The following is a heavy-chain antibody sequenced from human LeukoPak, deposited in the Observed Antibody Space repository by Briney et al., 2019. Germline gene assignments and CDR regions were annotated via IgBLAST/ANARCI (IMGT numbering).Heavy chain of an antibody. Sequence: SETLSLTCSVSGGSNSSYCWNWIRQPAGKGLEWIGRIYPSGSTKYNPSLKSRVTMSLDTSKILFSLKLSSVTAADTAIYYCARSFYGSGNFDLWGQGTLVTVSS. J-gene: IGHJ4*02. D-gene: IGHD3-10*01. CDR2: IYPSGST. CDR3: ARSFYGSGNFDL. CDR1: GGSNSSYC. V-gene: IGHV4-4*07.